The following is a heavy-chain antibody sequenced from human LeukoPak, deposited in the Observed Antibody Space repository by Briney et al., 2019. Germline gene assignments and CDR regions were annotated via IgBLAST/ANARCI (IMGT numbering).Heavy chain of an antibody. Sequence: GGSLRLSCAASGFTFSSYSMNWARQAPGKGLEWVSSISSSSSYIYYADSVKGRFTISRDNAKNSLYLQMNSLRAEDTAVYYCARDGVWFDYDSSGFNWFDPWGQGTLVTVSS. J-gene: IGHJ5*02. D-gene: IGHD3-22*01. V-gene: IGHV3-21*01. CDR3: ARDGVWFDYDSSGFNWFDP. CDR2: ISSSSSYI. CDR1: GFTFSSYS.